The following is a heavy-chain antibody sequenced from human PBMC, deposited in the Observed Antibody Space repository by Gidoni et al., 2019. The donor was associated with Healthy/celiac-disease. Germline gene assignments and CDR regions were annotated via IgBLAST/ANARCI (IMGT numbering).Heavy chain of an antibody. CDR1: GFTFSSYA. D-gene: IGHD6-19*01. CDR3: VAAVAGSDWYFDL. CDR2: ISGSGGST. Sequence: EVQLLESGGGLVQPGGSLRLSCAASGFTFSSYAMSWVRQAPGKGLEWVSAISGSGGSTYYADSVKGRFTISRDNSKNTLYLQMNSLRAEDTAVYYCVAAVAGSDWYFDLWGRGTLVTVSS. J-gene: IGHJ2*01. V-gene: IGHV3-23*01.